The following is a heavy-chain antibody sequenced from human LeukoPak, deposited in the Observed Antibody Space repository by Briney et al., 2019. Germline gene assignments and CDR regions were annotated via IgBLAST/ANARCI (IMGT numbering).Heavy chain of an antibody. V-gene: IGHV4-39*07. Sequence: PSETLSLTCTVSSGSISSSNYHWGWIRQPPGKGLEWIGSISYSGSTYYNPSLKSRVTISVDTSKNQFSLKLSSVTAADTAVYYCAREGAHSFDYWGQGTLVTVSS. CDR2: ISYSGST. CDR1: SGSISSSNYH. J-gene: IGHJ4*02. D-gene: IGHD1-26*01. CDR3: AREGAHSFDY.